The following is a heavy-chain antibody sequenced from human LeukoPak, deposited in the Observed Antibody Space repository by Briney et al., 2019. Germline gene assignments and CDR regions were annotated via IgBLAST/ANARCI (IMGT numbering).Heavy chain of an antibody. D-gene: IGHD6-19*01. CDR3: AAGGRYSSGWWGYFDY. J-gene: IGHJ4*02. CDR1: GFTFSSYW. Sequence: GGSLRLSCAASGFTFSSYWMSWVRQAPGKGLEWVANIEQDGSEKYYVDSVKSRFTISRDNAKNSLYLQMNSLRAEDTAVYYCAAGGRYSSGWWGYFDYWGQGTLVTVSS. CDR2: IEQDGSEK. V-gene: IGHV3-7*03.